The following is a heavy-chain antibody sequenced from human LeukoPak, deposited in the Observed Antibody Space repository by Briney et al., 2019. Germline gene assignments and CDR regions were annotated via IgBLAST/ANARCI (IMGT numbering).Heavy chain of an antibody. CDR3: ARDPAVDSSAWYLDY. CDR1: GFTFSSYW. J-gene: IGHJ4*02. Sequence: GGSLRLSCAASGFTFSSYWMSWVRQAPGKGLEWVANIKQDGSEKYYVDSVKGRFTISRDNAKNSLYLQMNSLRAEDTAAYYCARDPAVDSSAWYLDYWGQGTLATVSS. D-gene: IGHD6-19*01. CDR2: IKQDGSEK. V-gene: IGHV3-7*01.